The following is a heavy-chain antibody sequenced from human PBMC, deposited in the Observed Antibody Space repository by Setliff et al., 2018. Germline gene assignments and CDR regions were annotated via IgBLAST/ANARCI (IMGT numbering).Heavy chain of an antibody. CDR3: ERLVRHCTRISCQRTSEADL. J-gene: IGHJ5*02. CDR2: ISAYNGNT. D-gene: IGHD2-15*01. Sequence: ASVKVSCKASGYTFTSSIMNWVRQAPGQGLEWMGWISAYNGNTYHAQKFQDRLSMTTDTSTSTAYMELRSLRADDTAVYYCERLVRHCTRISCQRTSEADLWGQGTQVTVSS. V-gene: IGHV1-18*04. CDR1: GYTFTSSI.